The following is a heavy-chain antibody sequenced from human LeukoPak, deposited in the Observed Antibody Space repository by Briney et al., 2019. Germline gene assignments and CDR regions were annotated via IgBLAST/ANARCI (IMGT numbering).Heavy chain of an antibody. Sequence: GGSLRLSCAASGFTFSSYEMNWVRQAPGKGLEWVSYISSSSSTIYYADSVKGRFTISRDNAKNSLYLQMNSLRAEDTAVYYCARVMTTVTKAFDYWGQGTLVTVSS. V-gene: IGHV3-48*03. CDR1: GFTFSSYE. D-gene: IGHD4-17*01. CDR2: ISSSSSTI. J-gene: IGHJ4*02. CDR3: ARVMTTVTKAFDY.